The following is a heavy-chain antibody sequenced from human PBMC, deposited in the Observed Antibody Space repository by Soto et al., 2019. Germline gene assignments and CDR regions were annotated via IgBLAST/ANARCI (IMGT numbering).Heavy chain of an antibody. V-gene: IGHV3-30-3*01. CDR2: ISYDGSNK. Sequence: QVQLVESGGGVVQPGRSLRLSCAASGFTFSSYAMHWVRQAPGKGLEWVAVISYDGSNKYYADSVKGRFTISRDNSKNTLYLQMNSLRAEDTAVYYCARESEYSSSCDSWGQGTLVTVSS. CDR3: ARESEYSSSCDS. CDR1: GFTFSSYA. J-gene: IGHJ4*02. D-gene: IGHD6-6*01.